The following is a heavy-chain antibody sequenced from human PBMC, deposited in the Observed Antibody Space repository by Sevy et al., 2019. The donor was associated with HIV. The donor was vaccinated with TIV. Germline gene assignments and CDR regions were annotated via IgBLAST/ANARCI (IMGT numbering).Heavy chain of an antibody. CDR1: GYTFSTYW. CDR2: IYPGGSET. CDR3: ARRSSGHYNWFDP. D-gene: IGHD6-19*01. J-gene: IGHJ5*02. V-gene: IGHV5-51*01. Sequence: GESLKISCKGSGYTFSTYWIGWVRQMPGKGLGWVGIIYPGGSETRYSPDFQGKVTISADKSINTAYLQWISWKASDTTMYFCARRSSGHYNWFDPWGQRTLVTVSS.